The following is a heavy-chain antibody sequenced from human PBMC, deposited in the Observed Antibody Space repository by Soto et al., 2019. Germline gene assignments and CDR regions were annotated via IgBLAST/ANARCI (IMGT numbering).Heavy chain of an antibody. CDR3: AKEGVVYEGFLKTPYFHY. J-gene: IGHJ4*02. V-gene: IGHV3-30*18. CDR1: GFTFSSYA. CDR2: ISDDGSNK. Sequence: PGGSLILSCAASGFTFSSYAMHWVRQAPGKGLEWVAVISDDGSNKYYADSVKGRFTISRDNSKNTLYLQMNSLRAEDTAVYYCAKEGVVYEGFLKTPYFHYWGQGT. D-gene: IGHD2-8*02.